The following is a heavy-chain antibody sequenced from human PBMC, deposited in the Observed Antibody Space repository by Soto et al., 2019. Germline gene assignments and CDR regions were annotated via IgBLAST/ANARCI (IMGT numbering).Heavy chain of an antibody. J-gene: IGHJ5*01. V-gene: IGHV4-59*01. Sequence: QVQLQESGPGLVKPSETLSLTCTVSGGSFSSYYWSWIRQPPGKGLEWIGYIYHSGSTKYNPSLKSRVTISVDTSKNQFSLKVNSVTAADTAVYYCARGVVPASIWGWFDSWGQGSLVTVSS. CDR1: GGSFSSYY. D-gene: IGHD2-2*02. CDR2: IYHSGST. CDR3: ARGVVPASIWGWFDS.